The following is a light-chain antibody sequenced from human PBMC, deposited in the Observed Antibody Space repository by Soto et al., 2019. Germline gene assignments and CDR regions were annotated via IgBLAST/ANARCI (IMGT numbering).Light chain of an antibody. J-gene: IGKJ4*01. CDR3: QQRSNSFT. CDR2: DAS. V-gene: IGKV3-11*01. Sequence: EIVLTQSPATLSLSPGERATLSCRASQSVSSYLASYQQKPGQAPRLLIYDASNRATGIPARFSGSGSGTDFTLTISSLEPEDFAVYYCQQRSNSFTFGGGTKVEIK. CDR1: QSVSSY.